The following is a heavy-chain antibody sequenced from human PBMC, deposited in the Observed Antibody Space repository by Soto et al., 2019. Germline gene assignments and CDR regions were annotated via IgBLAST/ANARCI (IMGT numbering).Heavy chain of an antibody. D-gene: IGHD3-22*01. CDR3: ARDSSSGTFDN. J-gene: IGHJ4*02. V-gene: IGHV1-18*04. CDR2: ISTENGNT. CDR1: GYTFINNA. Sequence: ASVKVSCKASGYTFINNAITWVRQAPGQGLEWMGWISTENGNTNYAQNLQGRVILTRDRSKNTAYMELRSLRPEDTATYYCARDSSSGTFDNWGQGALVTVSS.